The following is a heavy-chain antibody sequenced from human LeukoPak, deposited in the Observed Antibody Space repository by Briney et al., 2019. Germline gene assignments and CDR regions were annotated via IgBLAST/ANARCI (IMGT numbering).Heavy chain of an antibody. CDR1: GFTFSSYS. D-gene: IGHD1-26*01. V-gene: IGHV3-23*01. J-gene: IGHJ6*02. Sequence: GGSLRLSCAASGFTFSSYSMNWVRQAPGKGLEWVSAISGSGGSTYYADSVKGRFTISRDNSKNTLYLQMNSLRAEDTAVYYCAKEGSYYYYYGMDVWGQGTTVTVSS. CDR2: ISGSGGST. CDR3: AKEGSYYYYYGMDV.